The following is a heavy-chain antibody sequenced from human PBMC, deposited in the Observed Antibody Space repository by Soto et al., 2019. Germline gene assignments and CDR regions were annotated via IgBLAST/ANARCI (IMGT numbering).Heavy chain of an antibody. CDR3: ARDGWGKNYYYGMDV. CDR2: IIPIVGTA. D-gene: IGHD3-16*01. V-gene: IGHV1-69*12. CDR1: GGTFSSYA. J-gene: IGHJ6*02. Sequence: QVQLVQSGAEVKKPGSSVKVSCKASGGTFSSYAISWVRQAPGQGLEWMGGIIPIVGTANYAQKFQGRVTITADESTSKAYMELCSLRSEDTAVYYGARDGWGKNYYYGMDVWGQGTTVTVSS.